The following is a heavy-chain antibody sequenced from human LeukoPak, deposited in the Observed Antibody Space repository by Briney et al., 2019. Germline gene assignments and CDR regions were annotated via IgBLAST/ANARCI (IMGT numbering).Heavy chain of an antibody. CDR1: RGSISSDYY. V-gene: IGHV4-39*07. CDR3: ARDLIYGDYYY. Sequence: PSETLSHTCTVSRGSISSDYYWGWFRQPPGKGLKWIGSIYYSGRAYYNPSLKSRVTISVDTSKNQFSLKLNSVTGADTAVYYCARDLIYGDYYYWGQGTLVAVSS. J-gene: IGHJ4*02. CDR2: IYYSGRA. D-gene: IGHD4-17*01.